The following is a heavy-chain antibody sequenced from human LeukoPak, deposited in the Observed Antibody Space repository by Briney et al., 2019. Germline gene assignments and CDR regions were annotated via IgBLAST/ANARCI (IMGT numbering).Heavy chain of an antibody. CDR1: GFTFSSYL. J-gene: IGHJ3*01. CDR3: SRSPQNCETTTCYDALDF. Sequence: PGGSLRLSCAASGFTFSSYLMHWVRQAPGKGLVWVSGTNTDGSSTMYADSVKGRFTISRDNAKNTVYLQMNSLTVEDTAVYYCSRSPQNCETTTCYDALDFWGQGTMVTVSS. V-gene: IGHV3-74*03. D-gene: IGHD2-2*01. CDR2: TNTDGSST.